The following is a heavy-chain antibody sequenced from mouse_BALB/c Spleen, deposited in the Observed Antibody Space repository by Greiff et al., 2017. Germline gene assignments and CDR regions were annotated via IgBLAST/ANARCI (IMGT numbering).Heavy chain of an antibody. J-gene: IGHJ3*01. CDR3: AREENYYGSSYGFAY. Sequence: QVQLQQSRPELVKPGASVRISCKASGYTFTSYYIHWVKQRPGQGLEWIGWIYPGNVNTKYNEKFKGKATLTADKSSSTAYMQLSSLTSEDSAVYFCAREENYYGSSYGFAYWGQGTLVTVSA. CDR1: GYTFTSYY. CDR2: IYPGNVNT. V-gene: IGHV1S56*01. D-gene: IGHD1-1*01.